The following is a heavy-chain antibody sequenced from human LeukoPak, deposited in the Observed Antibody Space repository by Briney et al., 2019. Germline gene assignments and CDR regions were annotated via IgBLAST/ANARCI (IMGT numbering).Heavy chain of an antibody. V-gene: IGHV3-30*04. CDR3: ARVSCSSSNCYGLYFDS. CDR2: ITYDGNTK. Sequence: GGSLRLSCAGSGFSFSRYAMYWVRQAPGKGLEWVALITYDGNTKYNADSVEGRFTISRDNSKNTLYLQMNSLRVEDAAVYYCARVSCSSSNCYGLYFDSWGQGTLVTVSS. J-gene: IGHJ4*02. CDR1: GFSFSRYA. D-gene: IGHD2-2*01.